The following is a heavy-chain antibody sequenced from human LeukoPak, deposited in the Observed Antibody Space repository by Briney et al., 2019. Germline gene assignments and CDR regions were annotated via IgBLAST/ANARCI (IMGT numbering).Heavy chain of an antibody. D-gene: IGHD3-10*01. J-gene: IGHJ3*02. CDR3: ARGYYYGSGKKNAFDI. CDR1: GGSISSGPYF. V-gene: IGHV4-30-2*06. CDR2: IWPSGST. Sequence: SETLSLTCSVSGGSISSGPYFWSWIRQSPGQGLEWIGYIWPSGSTNYNPSLSGRVTISVDTSKNQFSLKLSSVTAADTAVYYCARGYYYGSGKKNAFDIWGQGTMVTVSS.